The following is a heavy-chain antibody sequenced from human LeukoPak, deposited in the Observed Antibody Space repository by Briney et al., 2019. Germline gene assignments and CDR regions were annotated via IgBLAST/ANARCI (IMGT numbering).Heavy chain of an antibody. CDR3: ARDRWDIVVVPAAEFDY. D-gene: IGHD2-2*01. J-gene: IGHJ4*02. V-gene: IGHV1-2*02. Sequence: ASVKVSCTASGYTFTGYYMHWVRQAPGQGLEWMGWINPNSGGTNYAQKFQGRVTMTRDTSISTAYMELSRLRSDDTAVYYCARDRWDIVVVPAAEFDYWGQGTLVTVSS. CDR2: INPNSGGT. CDR1: GYTFTGYY.